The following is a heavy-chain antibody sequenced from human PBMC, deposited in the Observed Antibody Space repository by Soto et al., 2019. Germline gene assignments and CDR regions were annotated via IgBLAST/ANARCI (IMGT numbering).Heavy chain of an antibody. J-gene: IGHJ6*02. V-gene: IGHV3-30*18. Sequence: PGGSLRFSCAAPGFTFSSYGMHWVRQAPGKGLEWVAVISYDGSNKYYADPVKGRFTISRDNSKNTLYLQMNSLRAEDTAVYYCAKVKESYYGSGGMDVWGQGTTVTVSS. D-gene: IGHD3-10*01. CDR3: AKVKESYYGSGGMDV. CDR2: ISYDGSNK. CDR1: GFTFSSYG.